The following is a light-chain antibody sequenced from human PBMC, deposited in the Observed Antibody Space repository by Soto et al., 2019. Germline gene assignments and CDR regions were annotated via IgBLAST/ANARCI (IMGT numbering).Light chain of an antibody. V-gene: IGKV3-20*01. CDR3: QQYGSSPTYT. Sequence: EIVLTQSPGTLSLSPGESATLSCRASQRVASSYLAWYRQKPGQAPWLLIYGAYNRATGIPDRFSGSGSGTDFTLTISRLESEDSAVYYCQQYGSSPTYTFGQGTQLQIK. CDR2: GAY. CDR1: QRVASSY. J-gene: IGKJ2*01.